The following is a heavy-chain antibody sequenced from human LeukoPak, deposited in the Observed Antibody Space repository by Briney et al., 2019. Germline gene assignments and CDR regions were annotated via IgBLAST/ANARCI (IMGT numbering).Heavy chain of an antibody. D-gene: IGHD3-9*01. Sequence: GGSLRLSCAASGFTFSSYSMNWVRQAPGKGLEWVSAISGSGGSTYYADSVKGRFAISRDNSKNTLYLQMNSMRAEDTAVYYCAKDPAYYDILTGYYNPYYFDCWGQGTLVTVSS. CDR1: GFTFSSYS. V-gene: IGHV3-23*01. CDR3: AKDPAYYDILTGYYNPYYFDC. J-gene: IGHJ4*02. CDR2: ISGSGGST.